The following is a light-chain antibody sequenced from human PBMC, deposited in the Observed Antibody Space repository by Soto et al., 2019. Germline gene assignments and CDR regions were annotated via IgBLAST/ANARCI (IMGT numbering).Light chain of an antibody. J-gene: IGLJ3*02. Sequence: QAVVTQEPSLTVSPGGTVTLTCASSTGAVTSGNYPSWFQQKPGQAPRTLIYTTDDQHSWTPARFSGSLLGGKAALTLSGVQPEDEAEYYCLLYYGGAHLVFGGGTKVTVL. V-gene: IGLV7-43*01. CDR2: TTD. CDR1: TGAVTSGNY. CDR3: LLYYGGAHLV.